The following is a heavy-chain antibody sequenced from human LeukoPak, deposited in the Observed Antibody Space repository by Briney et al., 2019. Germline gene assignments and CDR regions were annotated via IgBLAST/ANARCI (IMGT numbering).Heavy chain of an antibody. CDR1: GASVNTRGFS. CDR3: SAYFYESDVDH. D-gene: IGHD3-22*01. V-gene: IGHV4-30-2*01. J-gene: IGHJ4*02. Sequence: SETLSLTCNVSGASVNTRGFSLHWIRQPPGKGLEWLGCKFPTGGTYYNPSLKSRLDISVGWSNSQFSLKVTSVTAADTAVCARSAYFYESDVDHWGQGTPVTVSS. CDR2: KFPTGGT.